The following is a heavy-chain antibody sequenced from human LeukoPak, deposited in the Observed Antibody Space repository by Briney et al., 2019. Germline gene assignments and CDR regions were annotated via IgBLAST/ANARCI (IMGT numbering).Heavy chain of an antibody. CDR1: GYTLTELS. CDR3: ARDTPGDGYNRGDY. V-gene: IGHV1-24*01. J-gene: IGHJ4*02. Sequence: ASVKVSCKVSGYTLTELSMHWVRQAPGKGLEWMGGFDPEDGETIYAQKFQGRVTMTEDTSTDTAYMELSSLRSEDTAVYFCARDTPGDGYNRGDYWGQGTLVTVSS. CDR2: FDPEDGET. D-gene: IGHD5-24*01.